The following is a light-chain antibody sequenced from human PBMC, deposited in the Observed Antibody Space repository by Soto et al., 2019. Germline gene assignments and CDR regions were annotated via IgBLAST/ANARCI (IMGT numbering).Light chain of an antibody. CDR1: SSDVGGYNY. J-gene: IGLJ1*01. CDR2: EVS. CDR3: TSYTGDDFTFV. Sequence: QSALTQPASVSGSPGQSITISCTGTSSDVGGYNYVSWYQQHPGKAPKLMIYEVSKRPLGVPDRFSGSKSGNTASLIVSGLQPDDEAEYHCTSYTGDDFTFVFGTGTKLTVL. V-gene: IGLV2-8*01.